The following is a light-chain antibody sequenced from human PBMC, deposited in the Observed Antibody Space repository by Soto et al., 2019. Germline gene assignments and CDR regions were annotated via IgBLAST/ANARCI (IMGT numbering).Light chain of an antibody. CDR1: QSVSNN. Sequence: ELVMTQSPATLTVSPGERATLSCRASQSVSNNLAWYQQKPGQAPRLLIYDASIRATGIPARFSGSGSGTDFTLTISSLEPEDFAVYYCQQRRNWQVTFGQGTRLEIK. CDR3: QQRRNWQVT. J-gene: IGKJ5*01. V-gene: IGKV3-11*01. CDR2: DAS.